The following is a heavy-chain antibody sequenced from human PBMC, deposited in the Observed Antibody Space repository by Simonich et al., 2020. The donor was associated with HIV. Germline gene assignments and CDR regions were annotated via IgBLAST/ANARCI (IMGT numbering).Heavy chain of an antibody. D-gene: IGHD3-3*01. J-gene: IGHJ4*02. V-gene: IGHV3-23*01. CDR1: GFTFSSYA. CDR3: AKDRYYNFWSGYYDY. CDR2: NSGRGGRT. Sequence: EVQLLESGGGLVQPGGSLRLSCAASGFTFSSYAMSWVRQAPGKGQEVVSANSGRGGRTYYADSVKGRFTISRDNSKNTLYLQMNSLRAEDTAVYYCAKDRYYNFWSGYYDYWCQGTLVTVSS.